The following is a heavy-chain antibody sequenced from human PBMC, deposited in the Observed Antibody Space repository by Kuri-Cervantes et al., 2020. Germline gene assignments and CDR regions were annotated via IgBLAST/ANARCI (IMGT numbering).Heavy chain of an antibody. Sequence: SETLSLTCAVYGGSFSGYYWSWIRQPPGKGLEWIGEINHSGSTNYNPSLKSRVTISVDTSKNQFSLKLSSVTAADTAVYYCASGSSLVATLSYWGQGTLVTVSS. CDR2: INHSGST. CDR3: ASGSSLVATLSY. CDR1: GGSFSGYY. J-gene: IGHJ4*02. D-gene: IGHD5-12*01. V-gene: IGHV4-34*01.